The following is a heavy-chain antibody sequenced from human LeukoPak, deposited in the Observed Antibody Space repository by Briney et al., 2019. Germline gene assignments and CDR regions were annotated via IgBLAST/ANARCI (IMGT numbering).Heavy chain of an antibody. CDR2: VFYGGST. J-gene: IGHJ4*02. V-gene: IGHV4-39*01. Sequence: SETLSLTCAVSGYSISSGIYYWGWIRQPPGKGLEWIGGVFYGGSTYYNPSLKSRVTISVDTSKNQFSLQLSFLTAADTAMYYCAAGFDYWGQGTLVTVSS. CDR1: GYSISSGIYY. CDR3: AAGFDY.